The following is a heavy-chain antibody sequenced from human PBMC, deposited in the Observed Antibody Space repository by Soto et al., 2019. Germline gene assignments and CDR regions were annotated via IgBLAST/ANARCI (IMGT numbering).Heavy chain of an antibody. CDR2: IYQSGNT. V-gene: IGHV4-30-2*01. Sequence: QLQLQESGSGLVKPSQTLSLACAVSGGSISSGGYYWSWIRQPPGKGLEWIGYIYQSGNTYYNPYLKGRVTISVDRSKNQFSLKRSYVTAADTAVYYFARADYGDYFDYWGQLTLVTVSS. CDR3: ARADYGDYFDY. CDR1: GGSISSGGYY. J-gene: IGHJ4*02. D-gene: IGHD4-17*01.